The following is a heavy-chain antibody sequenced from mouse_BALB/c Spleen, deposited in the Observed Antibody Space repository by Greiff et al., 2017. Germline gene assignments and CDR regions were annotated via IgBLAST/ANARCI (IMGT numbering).Heavy chain of an antibody. CDR2: ISYDGSN. CDR3: AREGVYGNYAFAY. D-gene: IGHD2-10*02. CDR1: GYSITSGYY. Sequence: EVQLVESGPGLVKPSQSLSLTCSVTGYSITSGYYWNWIRQFPGNKLEWMGYISYDGSNNYNPSLKNRISITRDTSKNQFFLKLNSVTTEDTATYYCAREGVYGNYAFAYWGQGTLVTVSA. J-gene: IGHJ3*01. V-gene: IGHV3-6*02.